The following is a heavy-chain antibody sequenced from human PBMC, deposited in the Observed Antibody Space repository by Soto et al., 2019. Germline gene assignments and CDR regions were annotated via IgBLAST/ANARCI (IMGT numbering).Heavy chain of an antibody. CDR2: ISGGGSTT. CDR3: ARDKRFDP. CDR1: GFNFAKFA. V-gene: IGHV3-23*01. Sequence: GGSLRLSCAASGFNFAKFAMNWVRQAPGQGLEWVSAISGGGSTTYYADSVKGRFTISRDNSRNTVHLQMDSLRAEDTAVYYCARDKRFDPWGQGTLVTVSS. J-gene: IGHJ5*02.